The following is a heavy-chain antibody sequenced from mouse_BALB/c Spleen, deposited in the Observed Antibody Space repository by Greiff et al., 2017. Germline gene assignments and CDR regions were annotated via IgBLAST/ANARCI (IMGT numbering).Heavy chain of an antibody. D-gene: IGHD2-3*01. J-gene: IGHJ3*01. Sequence: DVMLVESGGGLVQPGGSRKLSCAASGFTFSSFGMHWVRQAPEKGLEWVAYISSGSSTIYYADTVKGRFTISRDNPKNTLFLQMTSLRSEDTAMYYCARPIYDGYYWFAYWGQGTLVTVSA. CDR1: GFTFSSFG. V-gene: IGHV5-17*02. CDR2: ISSGSSTI. CDR3: ARPIYDGYYWFAY.